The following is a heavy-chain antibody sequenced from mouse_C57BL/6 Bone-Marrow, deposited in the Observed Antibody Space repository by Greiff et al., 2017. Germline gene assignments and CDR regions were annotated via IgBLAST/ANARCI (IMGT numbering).Heavy chain of an antibody. CDR2: INPSSGYT. V-gene: IGHV1-4*01. Sequence: QVQLQQSGAELVRPGASVKMSCKASGYTFTSYSMHWVKQRPGQGLEWIGDINPSSGYTKYNQKFKDKATLTVDTSSSTAYMQLSSLTSEDSAVYNCESKWCLDYWGTGTTLTVSA. CDR3: ESKWCLDY. D-gene: IGHD1-3*01. CDR1: GYTFTSYS. J-gene: IGHJ2*01.